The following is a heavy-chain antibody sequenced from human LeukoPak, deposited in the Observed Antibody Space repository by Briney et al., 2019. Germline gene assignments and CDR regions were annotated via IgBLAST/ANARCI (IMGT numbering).Heavy chain of an antibody. CDR2: IYHSGST. Sequence: SGTLSLTCTVSGGSISISNWWSWVRQPPGKGLEWIGEIYHSGSTNYNPSLKSRVTISVDTSKNQFSLKLSSVTAADTAVYYCARHIAAAGAFDYWGQGTLVTVFS. CDR3: ARHIAAAGAFDY. D-gene: IGHD6-13*01. V-gene: IGHV4-4*02. J-gene: IGHJ4*02. CDR1: GGSISISNW.